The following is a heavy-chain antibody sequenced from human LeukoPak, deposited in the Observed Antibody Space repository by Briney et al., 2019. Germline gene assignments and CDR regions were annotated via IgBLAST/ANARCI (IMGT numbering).Heavy chain of an antibody. CDR3: ASLTTADAFDI. D-gene: IGHD3-22*01. Sequence: PSETLSLTCTVSGGSISSYYWSWIRQPPGKGLEWIGYIYDSGSTNYNPSLKSRVTISVDTSKNQFSLKLSSVTAADTAVFYCASLTTADAFDIWGQGTMVTVSS. CDR2: IYDSGST. J-gene: IGHJ3*02. V-gene: IGHV4-59*01. CDR1: GGSISSYY.